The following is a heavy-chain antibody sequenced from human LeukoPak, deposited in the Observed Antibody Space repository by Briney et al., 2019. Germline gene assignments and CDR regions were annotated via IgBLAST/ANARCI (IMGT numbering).Heavy chain of an antibody. D-gene: IGHD1-1*01. Sequence: GESLRISCKASGYSFTAYWIGWVRQMPGKGLECMGIIYPGDSDTRYSPSFQGQVTISADKSISTAYLQWSSLKASDTAMYYCARHETGPYFDYWGQGTLVTVSS. CDR2: IYPGDSDT. CDR1: GYSFTAYW. CDR3: ARHETGPYFDY. J-gene: IGHJ4*02. V-gene: IGHV5-51*01.